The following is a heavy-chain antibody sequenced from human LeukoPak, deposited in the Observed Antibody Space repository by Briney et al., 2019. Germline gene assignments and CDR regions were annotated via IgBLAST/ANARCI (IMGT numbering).Heavy chain of an antibody. CDR3: ARGLEYCRSPSFNTYWYFDL. CDR2: INHSGST. Sequence: SETLSLTCAVYGGSFSGYYWSWIRQPPGKGLEWIGEINHSGSTNYNPSLKSRVTISVDTSKNQFSLKLSSVTAADPAVYYCARGLEYCRSPSFNTYWYFDLWGRGTLVTVSS. J-gene: IGHJ2*01. D-gene: IGHD2-2*01. CDR1: GGSFSGYY. V-gene: IGHV4-34*01.